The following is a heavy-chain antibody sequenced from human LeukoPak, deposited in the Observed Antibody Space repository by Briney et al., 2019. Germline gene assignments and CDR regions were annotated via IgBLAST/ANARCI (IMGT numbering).Heavy chain of an antibody. CDR1: GYTLTELS. Sequence: ASVKVSCKVSGYTLTELSLHWVRQAPGKGLEWMGGFDPEDGETIYAQKFQGRVTMTEDTSTDTAYMELSSLSTEDTAVYFCATSPCLQGDFDYWSQGSLVTVSS. V-gene: IGHV1-24*01. J-gene: IGHJ4*02. CDR2: FDPEDGET. D-gene: IGHD5/OR15-5a*01. CDR3: ATSPCLQGDFDY.